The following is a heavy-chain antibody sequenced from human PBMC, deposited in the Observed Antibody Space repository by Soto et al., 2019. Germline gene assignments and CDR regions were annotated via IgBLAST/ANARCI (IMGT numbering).Heavy chain of an antibody. V-gene: IGHV6-1*01. D-gene: IGHD6-13*01. CDR1: GDSVSGNSAA. CDR3: ARDRIAAAGKANWFDP. J-gene: IGHJ5*02. CDR2: TYYRSKWYN. Sequence: PSQTLSLTCAISGDSVSGNSAAWNCIIHSPSRVLEWLGRTYYRSKWYNDYAVSVKSRITINPDTSKNQFSLQLNSVTPEDTAVYYCARDRIAAAGKANWFDPWGQGTLVTVSS.